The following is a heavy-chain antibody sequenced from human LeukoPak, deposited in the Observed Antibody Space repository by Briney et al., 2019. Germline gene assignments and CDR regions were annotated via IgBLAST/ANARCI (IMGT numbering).Heavy chain of an antibody. V-gene: IGHV4-39*07. Sequence: SETLSLTCSVSGDSISSSIYHWGWIRQPPGKGLEWIGSMFYSGSTYYNPSLKSRVTMSVDTSKNQFSLKLSSVTAADTAVYYCARGPDYGGNLFGGAFDIWGQGTMVTVSS. D-gene: IGHD4-23*01. CDR3: ARGPDYGGNLFGGAFDI. CDR2: MFYSGST. J-gene: IGHJ3*02. CDR1: GDSISSSIYH.